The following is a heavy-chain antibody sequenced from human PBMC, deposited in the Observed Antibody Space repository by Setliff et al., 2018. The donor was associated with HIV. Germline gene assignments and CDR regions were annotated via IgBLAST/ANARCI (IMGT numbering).Heavy chain of an antibody. J-gene: IGHJ3*02. CDR1: GYSFSTYW. Sequence: PGESLKISCKGSGYSFSTYWIAWVRQMPGKGLEWMGVIFTGDSDTIYSPSFQGQVIISADKSISTAYVQWSGLKASDTAMYYCARRPYYDSWSGHQAFDIWGQGTMVTVSS. V-gene: IGHV5-51*01. CDR2: IFTGDSDT. CDR3: ARRPYYDSWSGHQAFDI. D-gene: IGHD3-3*01.